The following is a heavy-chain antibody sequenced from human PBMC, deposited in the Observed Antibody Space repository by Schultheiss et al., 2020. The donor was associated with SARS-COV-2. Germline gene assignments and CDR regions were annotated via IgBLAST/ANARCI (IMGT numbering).Heavy chain of an antibody. CDR2: IKSKTDGGTT. J-gene: IGHJ5*02. V-gene: IGHV3-15*01. D-gene: IGHD5-24*01. CDR1: GFAFSSYA. CDR3: AKDHLWAIRDGGRNWFDP. Sequence: GGSLRLSCAASGFAFSSYAMSWVRQAPGKGLEWVGRIKSKTDGGTTDYAAPVKGRFTISRDDSKNTLYLQMNSLKTEDTAVYYCAKDHLWAIRDGGRNWFDPWGQGTLVTVSS.